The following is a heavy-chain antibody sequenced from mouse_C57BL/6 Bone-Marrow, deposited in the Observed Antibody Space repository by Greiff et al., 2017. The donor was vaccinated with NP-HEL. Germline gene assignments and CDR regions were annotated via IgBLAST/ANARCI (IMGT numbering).Heavy chain of an antibody. Sequence: EVQLQQSGGGLVQPGGSLKLSCAASGIDFSRYWMSWVRRAPGKGLEWIGEINPDSSTINYAPSLKDKFIISRDNAKNTLYLQMSKVRSEDTALYYCARSYYYGSSYWYFDVWGTGTTVTVSS. CDR1: GIDFSRYW. V-gene: IGHV4-1*01. J-gene: IGHJ1*03. D-gene: IGHD1-1*01. CDR3: ARSYYYGSSYWYFDV. CDR2: INPDSSTI.